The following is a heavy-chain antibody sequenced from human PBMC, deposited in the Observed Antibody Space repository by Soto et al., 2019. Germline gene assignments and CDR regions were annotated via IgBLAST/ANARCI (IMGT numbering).Heavy chain of an antibody. V-gene: IGHV4-30-4*01. CDR1: GGSISSGDYY. CDR2: IYYSGST. D-gene: IGHD3-22*01. Sequence: SETLSLTCTVSGGSISSGDYYWSWIRQPPGKGLEWIGYIYYSGSTYYNPSLKSRVTISVDTSKNQFSLKLSSVTAADTAVYYCARDPMIVVAHDAFDIWGQGTMVTVSS. CDR3: ARDPMIVVAHDAFDI. J-gene: IGHJ3*02.